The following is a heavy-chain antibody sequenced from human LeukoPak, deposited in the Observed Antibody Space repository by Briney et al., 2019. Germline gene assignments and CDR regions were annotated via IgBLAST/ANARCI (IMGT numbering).Heavy chain of an antibody. CDR1: GFTFDDYA. Sequence: GRSLRLSCAASGFTFDDYAMHWVRQAPGKGLEWVSGISWNSGSIGYADSVKGRFTISRDNAKNSLYLQMNSLRAEDTALYYCAKDCSVYGDFDAFDIWGQGTMVTVSS. V-gene: IGHV3-9*01. J-gene: IGHJ3*02. D-gene: IGHD4-17*01. CDR2: ISWNSGSI. CDR3: AKDCSVYGDFDAFDI.